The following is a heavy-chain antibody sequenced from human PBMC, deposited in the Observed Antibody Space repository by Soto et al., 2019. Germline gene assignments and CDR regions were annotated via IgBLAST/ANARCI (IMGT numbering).Heavy chain of an antibody. CDR1: GFTFSSYS. J-gene: IGHJ5*02. D-gene: IGHD6-19*01. Sequence: HPGGSLRLSCAASGFTFSSYSMNWVRQAPGKGLEWVSYISSSSSTIYYADSVKGRFTISRDNAENSVYLQMSSLRGEDTAMYYCARYSGWYSYNWFDPWGQGTLVTVSS. CDR2: ISSSSSTI. V-gene: IGHV3-48*01. CDR3: ARYSGWYSYNWFDP.